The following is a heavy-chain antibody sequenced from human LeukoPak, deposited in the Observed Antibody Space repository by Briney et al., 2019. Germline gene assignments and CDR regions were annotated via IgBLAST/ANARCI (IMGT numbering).Heavy chain of an antibody. Sequence: GGSLRLSCAASGFTFSSYSMNWVRQAPGKGLEWVSSISSSSSYIYYADSVKGRFTISRDNAKNSLYLQMNSLRAEDTAVYYCARETVAVAGSGYYYYMDVWGKGTTVTVSS. V-gene: IGHV3-21*01. CDR1: GFTFSSYS. CDR2: ISSSSSYI. D-gene: IGHD6-19*01. J-gene: IGHJ6*03. CDR3: ARETVAVAGSGYYYYMDV.